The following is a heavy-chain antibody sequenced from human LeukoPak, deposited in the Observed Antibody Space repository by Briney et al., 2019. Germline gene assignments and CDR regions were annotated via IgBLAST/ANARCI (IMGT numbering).Heavy chain of an antibody. CDR2: INHSGST. CDR1: GGSFCCYY. Sequence: SETLSLTCAVYGGSFCCYYWSWIRQPPGKGLEWIGEINHSGSTNYNPSLKSRVTISVDTSKNQFSLQLSSVTAADTAVYYCARGGYINSAYWGQGTLVTVSS. CDR3: ARGGYINSAY. V-gene: IGHV4-34*01. D-gene: IGHD5-24*01. J-gene: IGHJ4*02.